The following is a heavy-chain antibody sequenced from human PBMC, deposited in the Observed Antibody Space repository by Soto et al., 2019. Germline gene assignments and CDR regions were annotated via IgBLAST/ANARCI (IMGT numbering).Heavy chain of an antibody. CDR1: GFTFSNAW. D-gene: IGHD3-3*01. Sequence: EVQLVESGGGLVKPGGSLRLSCAASGFTFSNAWMNWVRQAPGKGLEWVGRIKSKTDGGTTDYAAPVKGRFTISRDDSNNTLYLQMNSLKTEDTAVYYCTTANPAADYDFWSGYYTYYYYGMDVWGQGTTVTVSS. CDR3: TTANPAADYDFWSGYYTYYYYGMDV. V-gene: IGHV3-15*07. CDR2: IKSKTDGGTT. J-gene: IGHJ6*02.